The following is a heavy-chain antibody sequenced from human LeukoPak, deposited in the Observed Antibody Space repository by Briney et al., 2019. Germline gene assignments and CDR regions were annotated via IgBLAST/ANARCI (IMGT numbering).Heavy chain of an antibody. CDR3: ARHYSSSLNWYFDL. CDR1: GFTVSSNY. V-gene: IGHV3-66*04. Sequence: GGSLRLSCAASGFTVSSNYMTWVRQAPGKGLEWVSVVYGGGSTYYAYSVKGRFTISRDNSKNTLYLQMNSLRAEDTAVYYCARHYSSSLNWYFDLWGRGTLVTVSS. D-gene: IGHD6-6*01. J-gene: IGHJ2*01. CDR2: VYGGGST.